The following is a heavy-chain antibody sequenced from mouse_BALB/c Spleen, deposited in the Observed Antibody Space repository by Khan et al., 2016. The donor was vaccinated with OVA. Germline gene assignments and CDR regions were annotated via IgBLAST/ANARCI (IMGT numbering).Heavy chain of an antibody. Sequence: VQLKESGPGLVKPSQSLSLTCTVTGYSITSEYAWNWIRQFPGDKLEWMGYINYSGNTRFNPSLKSRTSITRDTSKNQFFLQLNSVTTEDTATYYCARKDYYDYDPFPCWGQGTLVTVSA. J-gene: IGHJ3*01. D-gene: IGHD2-4*01. CDR3: ARKDYYDYDPFPC. CDR1: GYSITSEYA. V-gene: IGHV3-2*02. CDR2: INYSGNT.